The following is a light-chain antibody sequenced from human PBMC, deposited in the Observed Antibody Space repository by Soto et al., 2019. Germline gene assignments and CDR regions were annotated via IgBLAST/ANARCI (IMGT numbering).Light chain of an antibody. J-gene: IGLJ2*01. V-gene: IGLV2-23*01. CDR2: EDT. CDR1: SSDVGSYNL. Sequence: QSVLTQPASVSGSPGQSITISCTGTSSDVGSYNLVSWYQQHPGKAPKLMIYEDTKRPSGVSNRFSGSKSGNTASLTISGLQAEDEAEYYCCSYAGSSTMIFGGGTKLTVL. CDR3: CSYAGSSTMI.